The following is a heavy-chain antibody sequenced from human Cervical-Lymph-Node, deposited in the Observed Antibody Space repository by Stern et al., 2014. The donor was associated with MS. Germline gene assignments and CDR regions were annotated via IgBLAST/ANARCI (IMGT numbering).Heavy chain of an antibody. D-gene: IGHD3-10*01. CDR3: AAEGEYIRSGIYHYTGMDV. V-gene: IGHV1-58*02. CDR1: GFTFISSA. J-gene: IGHJ6*02. Sequence: QLVQSGREVKRPGTSVRVSCKASGFTFISSAMQWVRQARGQRLEWIGFIVVDGADTRYAQKFHDRVTISRDMSTSTVNMELSSLRSEDTAVYYCAAEGEYIRSGIYHYTGMDVWGQGTTVTVSS. CDR2: IVVDGADT.